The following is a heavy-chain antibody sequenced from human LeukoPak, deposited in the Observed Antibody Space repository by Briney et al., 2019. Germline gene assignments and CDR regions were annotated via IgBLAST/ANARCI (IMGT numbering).Heavy chain of an antibody. D-gene: IGHD3-10*01. J-gene: IGHJ4*02. Sequence: GGSLRLSCAASGFTFSSYSMNWVRQAPGKGLEWVSSISSSSSYIYYADSAKGRFTISRDNAKNSLYLQMNSLRAEDTAVYYCARGERIMVRGVINYWGQGTLVTVSS. CDR2: ISSSSSYI. CDR3: ARGERIMVRGVINY. V-gene: IGHV3-21*01. CDR1: GFTFSSYS.